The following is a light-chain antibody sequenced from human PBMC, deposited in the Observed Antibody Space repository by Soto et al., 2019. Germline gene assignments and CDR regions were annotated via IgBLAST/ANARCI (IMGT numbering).Light chain of an antibody. J-gene: IGKJ5*01. CDR3: MQSTQLPPT. CDR1: QSLLHITGETF. V-gene: IGKV2D-29*02. CDR2: EVS. Sequence: DVVMTQTPLSLSVAPGQPASISCKSSQSLLHITGETFLFWYLQKPGQSPQLLIYEVSTRVSGVPDRLSGSGSGTDFTLEISRVETDAVVIYYCMQSTQLPPTFGQGTRLGIE.